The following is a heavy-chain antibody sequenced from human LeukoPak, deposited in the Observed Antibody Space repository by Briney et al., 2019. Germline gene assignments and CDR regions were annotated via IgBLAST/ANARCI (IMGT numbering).Heavy chain of an antibody. J-gene: IGHJ4*02. CDR2: FDPEDGET. CDR3: ATDNSYYYGSGSLADRSFDY. Sequence: ASVKVSCKASGYTFTSYYMHWVRQAPGQGLEWMGGFDPEDGETIYAQKFQGRVTMTEDTSTDTAYMELSSLRSEDTAVYYCATDNSYYYGSGSLADRSFDYWGQGTLVTVSS. D-gene: IGHD3-10*01. V-gene: IGHV1-24*01. CDR1: GYTFTSYY.